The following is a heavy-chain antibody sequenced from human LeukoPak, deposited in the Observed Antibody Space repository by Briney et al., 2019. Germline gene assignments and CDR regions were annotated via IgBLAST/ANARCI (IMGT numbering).Heavy chain of an antibody. CDR1: GFTLSNYW. CDR3: VSLGYSSSSVRY. J-gene: IGHJ4*02. CDR2: INTDGSST. D-gene: IGHD6-6*01. Sequence: GGSLRLSCSASGFTLSNYWIHWVRQAPGKGLVWVSRINTDGSSTNYADSVRGRFTVSRDNAKNSLYLQMNSLRAEDTAVYFCVSLGYSSSSVRYWGQGTLVTVSS. V-gene: IGHV3-74*01.